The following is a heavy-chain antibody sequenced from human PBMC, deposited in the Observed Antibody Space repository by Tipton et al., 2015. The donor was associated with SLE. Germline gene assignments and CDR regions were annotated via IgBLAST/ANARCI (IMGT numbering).Heavy chain of an antibody. J-gene: IGHJ6*02. CDR1: GGSIKNHY. CDR2: SYYSGST. D-gene: IGHD4-23*01. CDR3: ARTPGGNWFYYYGMDV. V-gene: IGHV4-59*11. Sequence: TLSLTCIVSGGSIKNHYWSWIRQAPGMGLEGIGCSYYSGSTYYNPSLKSRVTISVDTSKNQFSLKLSSVTAADTAVYYCARTPGGNWFYYYGMDVWGQGTTVTVSS.